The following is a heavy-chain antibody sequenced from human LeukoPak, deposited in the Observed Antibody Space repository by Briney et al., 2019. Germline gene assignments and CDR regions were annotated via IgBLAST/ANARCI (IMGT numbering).Heavy chain of an antibody. D-gene: IGHD5/OR15-5a*01. V-gene: IGHV3-30*18. CDR1: GFTFCSYG. CDR2: ISYDGSNK. J-gene: IGHJ4*02. CDR3: AKGSSLGDY. Sequence: GRSLRLSCAASGFTFCSYGMHWVRQAPGKGLEWVAVISYDGSNKYYADSVKGRFTISRGNSKNTLYLQMNSLRAEDTAVYYCAKGSSLGDYWGQGTLVTVSS.